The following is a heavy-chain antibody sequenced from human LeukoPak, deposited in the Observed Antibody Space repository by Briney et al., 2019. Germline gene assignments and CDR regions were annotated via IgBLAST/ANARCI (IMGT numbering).Heavy chain of an antibody. CDR1: GGSVSGFH. J-gene: IGHJ4*02. CDR2: INESGRS. V-gene: IGHV4-34*01. D-gene: IGHD3-16*02. Sequence: SETLSLTCAAYGGSVSGFHWNWIRQPPGKGLERMGEINESGRSSYKSSLMSRVTISIDTSKNHLSLKLDSVTAAATAMYYCARGRYTTWPTSDFWGQGALVTVSS. CDR3: ARGRYTTWPTSDF.